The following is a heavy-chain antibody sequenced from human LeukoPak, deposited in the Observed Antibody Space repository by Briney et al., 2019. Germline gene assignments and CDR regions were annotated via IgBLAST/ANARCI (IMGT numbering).Heavy chain of an antibody. J-gene: IGHJ4*02. CDR3: ARISPFLQSAVVAAAQPSDY. CDR2: INTNTGNP. D-gene: IGHD2-15*01. V-gene: IGHV7-4-1*02. Sequence: ASVKVSCKASGYTFTSYAMNWVRQAPGQGLEWMGWINTNTGNPTYAQGFTGRFVFSLDTSVSTAYLQISSLKAEDTAVYYCARISPFLQSAVVAAAQPSDYWGQGTLVTVSS. CDR1: GYTFTSYA.